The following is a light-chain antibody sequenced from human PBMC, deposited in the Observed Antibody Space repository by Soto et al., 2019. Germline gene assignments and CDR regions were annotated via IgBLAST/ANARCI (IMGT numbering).Light chain of an antibody. V-gene: IGKV1-5*01. Sequence: DIHMTQSPSSLSASVGDRVTVAXRASQSIRIWFAWYQHKPGXXPKLXXXDAXNLDSGVLSRFSGSGSGKDFTLTLSSLEPEHFAVYYCQQRSNWPTETFGQGTRLEIK. CDR1: QSIRIW. J-gene: IGKJ5*01. CDR3: QQRSNWPTET. CDR2: DAX.